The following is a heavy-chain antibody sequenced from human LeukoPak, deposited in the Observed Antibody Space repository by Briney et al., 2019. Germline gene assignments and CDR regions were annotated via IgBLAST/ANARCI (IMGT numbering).Heavy chain of an antibody. CDR1: GYTFTDYY. CDR3: ARGSTVDTAMHPL. V-gene: IGHV1-2*02. J-gene: IGHJ4*02. D-gene: IGHD5-18*01. Sequence: ASVKVSCKASGYTFTDYYMHWVRQAPGQGLEWVGWIKPNSGVTNYAQNFQGRVTMTRDTSTSTAYMELSSLRYADTDVYSSARGSTVDTAMHPLWGQGTLVTVAS. CDR2: IKPNSGVT.